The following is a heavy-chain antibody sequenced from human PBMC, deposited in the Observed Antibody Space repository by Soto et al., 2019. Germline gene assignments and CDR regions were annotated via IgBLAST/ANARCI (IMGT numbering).Heavy chain of an antibody. J-gene: IGHJ4*02. CDR2: INHSGST. CDR1: GGSFSGYY. V-gene: IGHV4-34*01. D-gene: IGHD3-3*01. CDR3: ARGRRIFGVVIPFDY. Sequence: PSETLSLTCAVYGGSFSGYYWSWIRQPPGKGLEWIGEINHSGSTNYNPSLKSRVTISVDTSKNQFSLKLSSVTAADTAVYYCARGRRIFGVVIPFDYWGQGTLVT.